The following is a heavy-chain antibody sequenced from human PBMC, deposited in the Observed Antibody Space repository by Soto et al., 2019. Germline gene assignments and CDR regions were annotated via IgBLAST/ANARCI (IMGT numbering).Heavy chain of an antibody. CDR3: ARVGRGVYGMDV. CDR2: ITSDSSTI. CDR1: GFTFSSYS. J-gene: IGHJ6*02. Sequence: EVQLVESGGGLVQPGGSLRLSCAASGFTFSSYSINWVRQAPGKGLEWFSYITSDSSTISYADSVKGRFTVSRDKAKNSLYLQMNSLRDEDTAVYYCARVGRGVYGMDVWGHGTSVTVSS. V-gene: IGHV3-48*02. D-gene: IGHD2-8*01.